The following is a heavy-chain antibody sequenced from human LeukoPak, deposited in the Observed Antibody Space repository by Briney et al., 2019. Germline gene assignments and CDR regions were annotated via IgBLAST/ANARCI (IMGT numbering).Heavy chain of an antibody. V-gene: IGHV4-4*09. D-gene: IGHD2-2*01. CDR3: ARRTPGPQLDEYVAYFFDH. J-gene: IGHJ4*02. CDR2: IYSSGAT. Sequence: PSETLSLTCTVSGGSITTYNWIWIRQTPGQALEWIGHIYSSGATKYNPSLKSRATILLDTSKNRLSLKLSSVSAADTAVYYCARRTPGPQLDEYVAYFFDHWGQGTQVTVSS. CDR1: GGSITTYN.